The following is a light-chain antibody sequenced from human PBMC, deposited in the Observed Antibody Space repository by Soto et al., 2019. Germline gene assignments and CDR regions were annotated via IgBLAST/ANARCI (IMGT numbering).Light chain of an antibody. V-gene: IGKV3D-15*01. CDR2: YSS. CDR3: QQYNIWPWT. Sequence: EVMMTQFPDTVSVTPGETVTLSCGASQSVRTNLAWYQQRPGQAPRLLIHYSSTRASDIPARFSGSGSGTEFTLSISSLQSDDFAVYYCQQYNIWPWTFGQGTKVDIK. J-gene: IGKJ1*01. CDR1: QSVRTN.